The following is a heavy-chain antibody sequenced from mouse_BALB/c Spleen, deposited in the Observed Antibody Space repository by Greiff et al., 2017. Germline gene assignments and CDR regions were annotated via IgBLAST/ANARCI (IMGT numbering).Heavy chain of an antibody. CDR3: ARWGGLNWYFDV. D-gene: IGHD1-1*02. Sequence: EVKLMESGPGLVKPSQSLSLTCTVTGYSITSDYAWNWIRQFPGNKLEWMGYISYSGSTSYNPSLKSRISITRDTSKNQFFLQLNSVTTEDTATYYCARWGGLNWYFDVWGAGTTVTVSS. CDR2: ISYSGST. J-gene: IGHJ1*01. V-gene: IGHV3-2*02. CDR1: GYSITSDYA.